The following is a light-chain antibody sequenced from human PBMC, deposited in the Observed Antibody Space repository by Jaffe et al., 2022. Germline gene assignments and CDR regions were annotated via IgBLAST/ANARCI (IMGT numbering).Light chain of an antibody. V-gene: IGKV3-15*01. CDR2: AAS. CDR1: QSINTN. CDR3: QQYNNWPRTWT. J-gene: IGKJ1*01. Sequence: EIVMTQSPGTLSVSPGERATLSCRASQSINTNLAWYQQKPGQAPRLLIYAASTRATAIPARFSGSGSGTEFTLTISSLQSEDFAVYYCQQYNNWPRTWTFGQGTKVEIK.